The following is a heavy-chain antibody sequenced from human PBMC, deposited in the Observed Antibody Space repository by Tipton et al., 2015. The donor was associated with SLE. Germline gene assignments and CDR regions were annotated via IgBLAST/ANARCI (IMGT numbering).Heavy chain of an antibody. CDR3: ARGREWNWSPYYMDV. J-gene: IGHJ6*03. CDR1: GDSVKIRY. CDR2: RFHDGNL. D-gene: IGHD1-1*01. Sequence: TLSLTCTVSGDSVKIRYWSWVRQPAGRGLEWLSYRFHDGNLNYNPSLKTRLTMSVDTSRDQFSLTLNSVTAADTGIYYCARGREWNWSPYYMDVWGKGTTVTVSS. V-gene: IGHV4-59*02.